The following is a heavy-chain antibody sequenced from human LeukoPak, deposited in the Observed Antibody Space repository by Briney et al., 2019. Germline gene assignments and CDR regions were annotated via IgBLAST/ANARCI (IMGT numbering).Heavy chain of an antibody. Sequence: TSETLSLTCTVSGGSISSSSYYWGWIRQPPGKGLELIGSIYYSGSTYYNPSLKSRVTISVDTSKNQFSLKLSSVTAADTAVYYCARAASAVAGLFDYWGQGTLVTVSS. CDR3: ARAASAVAGLFDY. CDR1: GGSISSSSYY. D-gene: IGHD6-19*01. V-gene: IGHV4-39*07. CDR2: IYYSGST. J-gene: IGHJ4*02.